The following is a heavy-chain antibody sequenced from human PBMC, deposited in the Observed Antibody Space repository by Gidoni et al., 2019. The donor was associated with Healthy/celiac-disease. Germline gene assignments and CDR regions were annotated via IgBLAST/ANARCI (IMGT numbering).Heavy chain of an antibody. Sequence: QVQLVESGGGVVQPGRSLRLSCAASGFTFSSDGMHWVRQAPGKGLEWVAVIWYDGSNKYYADSVKGRFTISRDNSKNTLYLQMNSLRAEDTAVYYCARDRRIAAAGLFDYWGQGTLVTVSS. J-gene: IGHJ4*02. D-gene: IGHD6-13*01. CDR1: GFTFSSDG. V-gene: IGHV3-33*01. CDR3: ARDRRIAAAGLFDY. CDR2: IWYDGSNK.